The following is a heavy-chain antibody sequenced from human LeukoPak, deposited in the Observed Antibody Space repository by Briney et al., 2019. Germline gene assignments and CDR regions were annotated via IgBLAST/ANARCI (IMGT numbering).Heavy chain of an antibody. J-gene: IGHJ1*01. D-gene: IGHD2-15*01. CDR2: ISSSSTTI. V-gene: IGHV3-48*01. CDR1: GFTFSSYS. Sequence: GGSLRLSCAASGFTFSSYSMTWVRQAPGKGLEWVSYISSSSTTIYYADSVKGRFTISKDNAKNSLYLQMNSLRAEDTAVYYCAMKSCSGGSCYSELEYFQHWGQGTLVTVSS. CDR3: AMKSCSGGSCYSELEYFQH.